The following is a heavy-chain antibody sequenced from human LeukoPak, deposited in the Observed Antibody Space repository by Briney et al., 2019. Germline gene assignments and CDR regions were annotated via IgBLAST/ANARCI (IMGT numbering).Heavy chain of an antibody. CDR3: ARVDYYGSGSPGYYYYYYMDV. CDR1: GYTFTGYY. V-gene: IGHV1-2*02. J-gene: IGHJ6*03. D-gene: IGHD3-10*01. CDR2: INPNSGGT. Sequence: ASVKVSCKASGYTFTGYYMHWVRQAPGQGLEWMGWINPNSGGTNYAQKFQGRVTMTRDTSISTAYMELSRLRSDDTAVYYCARVDYYGSGSPGYYYYYYMDVWGKGTTVTVSS.